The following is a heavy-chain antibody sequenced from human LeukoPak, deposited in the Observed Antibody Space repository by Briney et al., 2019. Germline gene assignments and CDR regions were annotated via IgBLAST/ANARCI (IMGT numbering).Heavy chain of an antibody. CDR3: AKNRVVFNLNCAYYFDY. Sequence: GGSLRLSCAASGFTFSNYAMSWVRQAPGKGLEWVSSISNIGGSTYYADSVKGRFTISRDNSKNTLYLQMNSLRTEDTAVYYCAKNRVVFNLNCAYYFDYWGQGTLVTVSS. D-gene: IGHD1-7*01. CDR2: ISNIGGST. J-gene: IGHJ4*02. CDR1: GFTFSNYA. V-gene: IGHV3-23*01.